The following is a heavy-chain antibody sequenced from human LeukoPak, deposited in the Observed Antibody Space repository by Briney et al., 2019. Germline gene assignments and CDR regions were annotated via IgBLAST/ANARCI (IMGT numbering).Heavy chain of an antibody. D-gene: IGHD4-17*01. J-gene: IGHJ4*02. Sequence: PGGSLRLSCKGSGYSFTSYWIGWVRQMPGKGLEWMGIIYPGDSDTRYSPSFQGQVTISADKSISTAYLQWSSLKASDTAMYYCARSNYGDYLPADYWGQGTLVTVSS. CDR3: ARSNYGDYLPADY. V-gene: IGHV5-51*01. CDR2: IYPGDSDT. CDR1: GYSFTSYW.